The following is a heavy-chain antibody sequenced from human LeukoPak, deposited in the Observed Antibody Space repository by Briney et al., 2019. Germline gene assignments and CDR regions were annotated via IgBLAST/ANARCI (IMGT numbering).Heavy chain of an antibody. CDR1: GFTFNRYA. CDR2: TSGRGGGT. V-gene: IGHV3-23*01. CDR3: AKDLGRYRNNYFDY. J-gene: IGHJ4*02. Sequence: GASLRLSCAASGFTFNRYAMSWVRQAPEKGLECVATTSGRGGGTYYADSVKGRFTISRDDSKNTLYLQMNSLRAEDTAVYYCAKDLGRYRNNYFDYWGQGTLVTVSS. D-gene: IGHD1-26*01.